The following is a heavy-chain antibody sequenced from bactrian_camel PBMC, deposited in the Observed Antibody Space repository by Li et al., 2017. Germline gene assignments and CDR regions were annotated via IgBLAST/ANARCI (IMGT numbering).Heavy chain of an antibody. CDR3: ATPLFFTPPLDY. CDR1: GFTSSTYY. V-gene: IGHV3-2*01. CDR2: IYSDGSNT. Sequence: VQLVESGGGSVQTEGSLRLSCAASGFTSSTYYMSWVRQAPGKGLEWVSSIYSDGSNTNYADSVKGRFTISRDNAKNTVYLQMNSLKSEDTALYYCATPLFFTPPLDYWGQGTQVTVS. J-gene: IGHJ4*01.